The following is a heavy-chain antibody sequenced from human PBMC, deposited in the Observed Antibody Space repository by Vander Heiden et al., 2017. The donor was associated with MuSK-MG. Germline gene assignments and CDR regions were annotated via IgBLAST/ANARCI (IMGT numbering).Heavy chain of an antibody. D-gene: IGHD3-10*01. CDR2: IIPILGTI. CDR3: AGVSGGAFRADDWIDP. CDR1: GGTFNTYA. V-gene: IGHV1-69*01. J-gene: IGHJ5*02. Sequence: KVSCMVSGGTFNTYAINWVRQAAGQGLEWMGGIIPILGTINYAQRFQGRVTITADESTSTAYMDRTSMRNEATAVYYGAGVSGGAFRADDWIDPWGQ.